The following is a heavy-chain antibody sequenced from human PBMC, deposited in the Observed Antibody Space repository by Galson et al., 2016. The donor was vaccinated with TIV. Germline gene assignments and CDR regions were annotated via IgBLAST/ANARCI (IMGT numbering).Heavy chain of an antibody. D-gene: IGHD3-9*01. J-gene: IGHJ4*02. V-gene: IGHV1-69*02. CDR1: GGTFISYT. CDR2: IIPVLGMT. Sequence: SVKVSCKASGGTFISYTLSWVRQAPGQGLEWMGRIIPVLGMTNYAQKFQGRVTITADRFTGTAYLELGSLKPGDTAVYYCARADSVDISSTEYWGQGTLVTVSS. CDR3: ARADSVDISSTEY.